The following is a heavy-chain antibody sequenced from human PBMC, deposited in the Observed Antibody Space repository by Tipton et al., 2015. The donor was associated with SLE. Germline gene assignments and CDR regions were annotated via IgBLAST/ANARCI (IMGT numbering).Heavy chain of an antibody. Sequence: TLSLTCTVSGGSISSHYWSWIRQPPGKGLEWFGYIYTSGSTNYNPSLKSRVTISVDTSKNQFSLKLSSVTAADTAVYYCARVGSPLYGDYGYYYYYMDVWGKGTTVTVSS. CDR1: GGSISSHY. J-gene: IGHJ6*03. CDR3: ARVGSPLYGDYGYYYYYMDV. CDR2: IYTSGST. D-gene: IGHD4-17*01. V-gene: IGHV4-4*08.